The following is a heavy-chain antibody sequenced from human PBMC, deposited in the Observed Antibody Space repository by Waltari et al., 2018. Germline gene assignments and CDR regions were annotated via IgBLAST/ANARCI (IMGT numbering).Heavy chain of an antibody. D-gene: IGHD1-1*01. CDR2: TYHRSKGYK. V-gene: IGHV6-1*01. CDR3: ARGRDWNPVNYFDY. J-gene: IGHJ4*02. CDR1: GDSVSSNSAA. Sequence: QVQLQQSGPGLVKPSQTLSLTCAISGDSVSSNSAAWNWIRQSPSRGLEWLGRTYHRSKGYKDYAVSVKSRITINPDTSKNQFSLQLNSVTPEDTAVYYCARGRDWNPVNYFDYWGQGTLVTVSS.